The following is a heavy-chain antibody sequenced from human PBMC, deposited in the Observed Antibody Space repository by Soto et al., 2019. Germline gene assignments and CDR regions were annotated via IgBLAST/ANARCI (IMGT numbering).Heavy chain of an antibody. J-gene: IGHJ4*02. D-gene: IGHD3-22*01. CDR1: GGSISSSSYY. CDR2: IYYSGST. Sequence: SETLSLTCTVSGGSISSSSYYWGWIRQPPGKGLEWIGSIYYSGSTYYNPSLKSRVTISVDTSKNQFSLKLSSVTAADTAVYYCARHDSSGYYYPYYFDYWGQGTLVTVSS. CDR3: ARHDSSGYYYPYYFDY. V-gene: IGHV4-39*01.